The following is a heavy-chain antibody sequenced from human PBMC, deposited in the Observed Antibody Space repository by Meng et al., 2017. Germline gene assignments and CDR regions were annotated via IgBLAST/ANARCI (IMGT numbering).Heavy chain of an antibody. V-gene: IGHV4-31*03. J-gene: IGHJ5*02. Sequence: VQLQESGPGLLKPSQTLSLTCTVSGGSISSGGYYWSWIRQHPGKGLEWIGYIYYSGSTYYNPSLKSRVTISVDTSKNQFSLKLSSVTAADTAVYYCARDLHYGSGSYNWFDPWGQGTLVTVSS. CDR2: IYYSGST. D-gene: IGHD3-10*01. CDR1: GGSISSGGYY. CDR3: ARDLHYGSGSYNWFDP.